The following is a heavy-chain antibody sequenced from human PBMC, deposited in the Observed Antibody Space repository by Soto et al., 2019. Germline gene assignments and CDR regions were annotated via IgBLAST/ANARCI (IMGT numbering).Heavy chain of an antibody. CDR1: GFTFSNYW. CDR3: VRDVAWSFDC. V-gene: IGHV3-7*01. J-gene: IGHJ4*02. Sequence: EMQLVESGGGLVQPGGSLRLSCAASGFTFSNYWMSWVRQAPGKGLEWVAKINEDGSEKYHVDSVKGRFTISRDTARNSLYLQMDSLRDEDTAVYHCVRDVAWSFDCWGQGTLVTVSS. CDR2: INEDGSEK. D-gene: IGHD3-3*01.